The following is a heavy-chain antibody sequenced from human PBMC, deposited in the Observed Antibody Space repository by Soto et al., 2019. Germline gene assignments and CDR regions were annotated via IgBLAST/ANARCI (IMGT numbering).Heavy chain of an antibody. CDR3: ARHPRYCSSTSCYSYYYYYMDV. V-gene: IGHV4-59*08. J-gene: IGHJ6*03. CDR2: IYYSGST. CDR1: GGSISSYY. D-gene: IGHD2-2*01. Sequence: SETLSLTCTVSGGSISSYYWSWIRQPPGKGLEWIGYIYYSGSTNYNPSLKSRVTISVDTSKNQFSLKLSSVTAADTAVYYCARHPRYCSSTSCYSYYYYYMDVWGKGTTVTVSS.